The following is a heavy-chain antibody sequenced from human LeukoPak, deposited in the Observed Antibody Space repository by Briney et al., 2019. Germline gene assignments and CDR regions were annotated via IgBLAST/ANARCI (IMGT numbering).Heavy chain of an antibody. J-gene: IGHJ6*02. CDR1: GFTFSSYS. CDR2: ISSSSGTI. Sequence: GGSLRLSCAASGFTFSSYSMNWVRQAPGKGLEWVSYISSSSGTIYYADSVKGRFTISRDNAKNSLYLQINSLRPEDTAVYYCARGSYCSGGTCYDYSYYGMDVWGQGTTVTVSS. CDR3: ARGSYCSGGTCYDYSYYGMDV. D-gene: IGHD2-15*01. V-gene: IGHV3-48*01.